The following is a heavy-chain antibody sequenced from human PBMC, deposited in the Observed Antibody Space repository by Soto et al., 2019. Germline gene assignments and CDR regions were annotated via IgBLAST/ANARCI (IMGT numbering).Heavy chain of an antibody. D-gene: IGHD3-10*01. CDR1: GGTFSSYT. CDR3: ASDHYYGSGSLPFDP. V-gene: IGHV1-69*02. CDR2: IIPILGIA. Sequence: QVQLVQSGAEVKKPGSSVKVSCKASGGTFSSYTISWVRQAPGQGLEWMGRIIPILGIANYAQKFQGRVTITADKSTSTAYMELSSLRSEDTAVYYCASDHYYGSGSLPFDPWGQGTLVTVSS. J-gene: IGHJ5*02.